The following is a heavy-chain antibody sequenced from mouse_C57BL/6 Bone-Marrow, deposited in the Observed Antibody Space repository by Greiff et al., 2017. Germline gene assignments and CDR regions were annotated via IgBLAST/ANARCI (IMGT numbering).Heavy chain of an antibody. D-gene: IGHD2-4*01. J-gene: IGHJ4*01. CDR2: ISYSGST. V-gene: IGHV3-8*01. Sequence: EVMLVESGPGLAKPSQTLSLTCSVTGYSTTSDYWNWIRKFPGNKLEYMGYISYSGSTYYNPSLKSRISITRDTSKNQYYLQLNSVTTEDTATYYCARGELRYYAMDYRGQGTSVTVSS. CDR3: ARGELRYYAMDY. CDR1: GYSTTSDY.